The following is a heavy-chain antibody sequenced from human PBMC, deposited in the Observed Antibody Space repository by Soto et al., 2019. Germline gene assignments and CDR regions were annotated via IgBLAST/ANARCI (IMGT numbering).Heavy chain of an antibody. D-gene: IGHD4-4*01. Sequence: EASVKVSCKASGGTFSSYAISWVRQAPGQGLEWMGGIIPIFGTANYAQKFQGRVTITADESTSKAYMELSSLRSEDKAVYYCATRPYSNYVPIEYHGLDAWGQGRKVTV. CDR1: GGTFSSYA. J-gene: IGHJ6*02. V-gene: IGHV1-69*13. CDR3: ATRPYSNYVPIEYHGLDA. CDR2: IIPIFGTA.